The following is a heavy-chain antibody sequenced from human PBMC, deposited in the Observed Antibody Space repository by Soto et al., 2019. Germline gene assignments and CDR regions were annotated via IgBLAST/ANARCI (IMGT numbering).Heavy chain of an antibody. Sequence: GGSLRLSCAASGFTFSSYSMNWVRQAPGKGLEWVAIIRYDGSDEHYGDSVEGRFTIPRDNSKNMLYLQMNSLRAEDTAVYYCARDGVGATTFFDFLDYWGQGTLVTVSS. CDR3: ARDGVGATTFFDFLDY. D-gene: IGHD1-26*01. V-gene: IGHV3-33*08. J-gene: IGHJ4*02. CDR2: IRYDGSDE. CDR1: GFTFSSYS.